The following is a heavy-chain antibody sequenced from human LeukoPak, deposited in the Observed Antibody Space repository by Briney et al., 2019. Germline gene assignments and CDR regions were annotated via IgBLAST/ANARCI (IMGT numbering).Heavy chain of an antibody. D-gene: IGHD4-23*01. CDR3: ARDRASVVDY. Sequence: GGSLRLSCVASGFTFSYHNINWVRQVPGRGLEWVSSISSSGDYKFYAPSLEGRFTISRDNARNSVFLQMTSLRAEDTAVYYCARDRASVVDYWGQGTLVTVSS. V-gene: IGHV3-21*06. CDR2: ISSSGDYK. J-gene: IGHJ4*02. CDR1: GFTFSYHN.